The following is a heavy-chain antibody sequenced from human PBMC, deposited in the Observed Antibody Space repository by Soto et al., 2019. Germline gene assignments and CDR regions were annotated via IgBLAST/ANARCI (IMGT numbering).Heavy chain of an antibody. Sequence: SVKVSCKASGGTFSSYAISWVRQAPGQGLEWMGGIIPIFGTANYAQKFQGRVTITADKSTSTAYMELSSLRSEDTAVYYCARDLTHQSYLDSWGQGTLVTVSS. CDR2: IIPIFGTA. J-gene: IGHJ4*02. CDR1: GGTFSSYA. CDR3: ARDLTHQSYLDS. V-gene: IGHV1-69*06. D-gene: IGHD2-2*01.